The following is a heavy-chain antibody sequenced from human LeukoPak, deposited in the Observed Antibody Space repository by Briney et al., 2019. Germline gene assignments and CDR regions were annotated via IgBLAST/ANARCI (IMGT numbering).Heavy chain of an antibody. Sequence: GGSLRLSCAASGFTFSTYAMHWVRQAPGKGLEWVAVISYDGFNKYYADSVRGRFTISRDNSKNTLYLQMNSLRAEDTAVYYCAKDLLTTRFDAFDIWGQGTMVTVSS. CDR3: AKDLLTTRFDAFDI. V-gene: IGHV3-30-3*01. CDR1: GFTFSTYA. J-gene: IGHJ3*02. D-gene: IGHD3-3*01. CDR2: ISYDGFNK.